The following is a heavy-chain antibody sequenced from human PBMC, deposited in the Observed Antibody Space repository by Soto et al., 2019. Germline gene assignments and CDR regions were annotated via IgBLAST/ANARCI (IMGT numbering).Heavy chain of an antibody. Sequence: QIQLVQSGAEVKKPGALVKVSCKASGYTFSSYHITWVRQAPGQGLEWMGWISAYNGNTNYAQNLQGRVTMTTDPSTSTAYMELRSLRSDDTAVYYCARDLPPVDYWGQGTLVTVSS. J-gene: IGHJ4*02. CDR1: GYTFSSYH. CDR3: ARDLPPVDY. CDR2: ISAYNGNT. V-gene: IGHV1-18*01.